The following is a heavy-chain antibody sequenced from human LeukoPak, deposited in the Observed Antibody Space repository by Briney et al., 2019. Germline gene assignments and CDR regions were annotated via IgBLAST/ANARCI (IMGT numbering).Heavy chain of an antibody. CDR2: ISGSGGST. CDR3: AREAGYSYGSYWLDP. J-gene: IGHJ5*02. V-gene: IGHV3-23*01. Sequence: GGSLRLSCAASGFTFSTYGMSWVRQAPGKGLEWVSSISGSGGSTYYADSVKGRFTISRDNSKNTLYLQMDSLRAEDTAVYYCAREAGYSYGSYWLDPWGQGTLVTVSS. CDR1: GFTFSTYG. D-gene: IGHD5-18*01.